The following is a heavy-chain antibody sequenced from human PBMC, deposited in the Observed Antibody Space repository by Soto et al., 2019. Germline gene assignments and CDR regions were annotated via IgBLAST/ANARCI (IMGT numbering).Heavy chain of an antibody. Sequence: EVQLVESGGGLVKPGGSLRLSCAASGFTFSSYSMNWVRQAPGKGLEWVSSISSSSSYIYYADSVKGRFTISRDNAKNSMYLQMNSLRAEDTAVYYCARGSDDYIWGSLPADYWGPGTLVTVSS. CDR1: GFTFSSYS. CDR3: ARGSDDYIWGSLPADY. CDR2: ISSSSSYI. J-gene: IGHJ4*02. D-gene: IGHD3-16*01. V-gene: IGHV3-21*01.